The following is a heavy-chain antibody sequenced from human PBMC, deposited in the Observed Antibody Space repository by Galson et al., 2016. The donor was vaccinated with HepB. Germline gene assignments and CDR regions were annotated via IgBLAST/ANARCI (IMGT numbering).Heavy chain of an antibody. V-gene: IGHV1-2*06. CDR2: INPNSGAA. CDR1: GYTFSGYY. CDR3: ARGRDYMGRRGFDY. Sequence: SVKVSCKASGYTFSGYYLHWVRQAPGQGLEWMGRINPNSGAANFAQKFQGRVTMTRDTSITTVDIELSSLKSDDTAVYSCARGRDYMGRRGFDYWGQGTLVTVSS. J-gene: IGHJ4*02. D-gene: IGHD3-10*01.